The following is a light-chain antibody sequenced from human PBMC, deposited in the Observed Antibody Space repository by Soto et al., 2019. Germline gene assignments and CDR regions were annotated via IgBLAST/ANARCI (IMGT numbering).Light chain of an antibody. J-gene: IGKJ1*01. V-gene: IGKV3-20*01. CDR3: QQYDDSPDSDRWT. CDR2: GAS. CDR1: QSVRSSS. Sequence: EIVLTQSPGTLSLSPGERASLFCRASQSVRSSSLAWYQQKRGQPPRLLIYGASSRATGIPDRFSGSGSGTSFTFTISRLEPEDFAVYFCQQYDDSPDSDRWTFGQGTKVEIK.